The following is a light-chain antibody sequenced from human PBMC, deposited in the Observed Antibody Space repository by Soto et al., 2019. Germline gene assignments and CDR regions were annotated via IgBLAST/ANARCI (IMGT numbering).Light chain of an antibody. CDR2: GAN. J-gene: IGKJ3*01. Sequence: DIQMTQSPSSLSASVGDRVTITCRASQGVSNYLAWYQQKPGKVPELLIYGANTLQSGVPSRFSGSGSGTDFTLTISRLQPEDVAPYYCQKYNSAPFTLGPGTKVDIK. CDR3: QKYNSAPFT. CDR1: QGVSNY. V-gene: IGKV1-27*01.